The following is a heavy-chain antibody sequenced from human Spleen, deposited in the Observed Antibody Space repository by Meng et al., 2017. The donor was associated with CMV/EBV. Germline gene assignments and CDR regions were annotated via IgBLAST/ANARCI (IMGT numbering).Heavy chain of an antibody. CDR2: ITPGVRT. D-gene: IGHD6-19*01. CDR3: AKDHVAVTGIGPLFDS. V-gene: IGHV3-23*01. J-gene: IGHJ4*02. Sequence: LSLTCAASGFTFSSYAMTWVRQAPGKGLEWVSTITPGVRTHYADSVKGRFTISRDISKDLLYLEMHSLRAEDTAVYYCAKDHVAVTGIGPLFDSWGQGTLVTVSS. CDR1: GFTFSSYA.